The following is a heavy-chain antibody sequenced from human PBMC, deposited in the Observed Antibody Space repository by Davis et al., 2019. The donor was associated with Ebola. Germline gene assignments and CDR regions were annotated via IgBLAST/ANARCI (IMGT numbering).Heavy chain of an antibody. CDR1: GGSISSSSYY. D-gene: IGHD6-19*01. CDR3: ARDSRWLVPGTYYYYGMDV. CDR2: INHSGST. V-gene: IGHV4-39*07. J-gene: IGHJ6*02. Sequence: GSLRLSCTVSGGSISSSSYYWGWIRQPPGKGLEWIGEINHSGSTNYNPSLKSRVTISVDTSKNHFSLKLSSVTAADTAVYYCARDSRWLVPGTYYYYGMDVWGQGTTVTVSS.